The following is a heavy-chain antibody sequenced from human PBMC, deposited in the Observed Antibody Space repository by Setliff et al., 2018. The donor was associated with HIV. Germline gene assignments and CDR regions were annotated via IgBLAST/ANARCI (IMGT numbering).Heavy chain of an antibody. CDR2: ISYSGNT. CDR1: GGSISSGDYY. CDR3: ARESPGSDYYSNAFDI. Sequence: KPSETLSLTCSVSGGSISSGDYYWTWIRQHPGKGLEWIGYISYSGNTYYNPSLKSRVTISVDTSKNQFSLKLSSVTAADTAVYFCARESPGSDYYSNAFDIWGQGTMVTVSS. V-gene: IGHV4-31*03. D-gene: IGHD3-22*01. J-gene: IGHJ3*02.